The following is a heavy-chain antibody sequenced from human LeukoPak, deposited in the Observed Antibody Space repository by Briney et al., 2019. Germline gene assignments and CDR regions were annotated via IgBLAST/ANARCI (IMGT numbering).Heavy chain of an antibody. CDR3: ARGGTFGEPFSRS. D-gene: IGHD3-10*01. J-gene: IGHJ4*02. CDR2: INQSGIA. Sequence: PPETLSLTCAVYGGSFSGFYWTWIRQPPGKGLEWIGEINQSGIANYSPSLKSRMVISVDTSKKQFSLKLNSVTAADTAVYYCARGGTFGEPFSRSWGQGTLVTVSS. CDR1: GGSFSGFY. V-gene: IGHV4-34*01.